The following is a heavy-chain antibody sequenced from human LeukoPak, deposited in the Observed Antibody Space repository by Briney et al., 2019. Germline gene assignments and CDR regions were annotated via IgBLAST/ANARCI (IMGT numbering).Heavy chain of an antibody. J-gene: IGHJ4*02. Sequence: PGGSLRLSCAASGFTVSSNYMSWVRQAPGKGLEWVSVIYSGGSTYYADSVKGRFTISRDNSKNTLYLQMNSLRAEDTAVYYCERVRYYDYVGLDYWGQGTLVTVSS. D-gene: IGHD3-16*01. CDR3: ERVRYYDYVGLDY. V-gene: IGHV3-53*01. CDR2: IYSGGST. CDR1: GFTVSSNY.